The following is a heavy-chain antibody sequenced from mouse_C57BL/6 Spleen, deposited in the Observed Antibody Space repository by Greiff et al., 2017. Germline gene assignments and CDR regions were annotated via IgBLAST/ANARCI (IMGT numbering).Heavy chain of an antibody. Sequence: EVKVLESGAGLVKPGGSLKISCAASGFTFSDYGMHWVRQAPGKGLEWVGYICSGGGTIYYADTVKGRFTLSRDNAKTTLFLQITSLRSEDTAMYYCARGGNYSYYAMDYWGQGTSVTVSS. D-gene: IGHD2-1*01. CDR2: ICSGGGTI. V-gene: IGHV5-17*01. CDR1: GFTFSDYG. CDR3: ARGGNYSYYAMDY. J-gene: IGHJ4*01.